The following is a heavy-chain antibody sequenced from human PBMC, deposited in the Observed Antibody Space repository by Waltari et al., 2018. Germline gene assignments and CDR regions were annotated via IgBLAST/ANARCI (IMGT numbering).Heavy chain of an antibody. CDR1: ALSVTRYT. CDR2: IGGSGIST. Sequence: VQLLESGGGLVQPGGSLRLSCVASALSVTRYTRSWVRPAPGKGLEWVSSIGGSGISTDYADSVKGRFTISRDNSKDTLYLQINSLRAEDTAVYYCAKDIAPAGTRYFDYWGQGTLVAVSS. J-gene: IGHJ4*02. CDR3: AKDIAPAGTRYFDY. V-gene: IGHV3-23*01. D-gene: IGHD6-13*01.